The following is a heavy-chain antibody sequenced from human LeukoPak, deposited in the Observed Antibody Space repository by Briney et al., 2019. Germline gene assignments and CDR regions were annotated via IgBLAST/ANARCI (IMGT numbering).Heavy chain of an antibody. CDR3: AKDGPPTVTRGSFDY. D-gene: IGHD4-11*01. CDR2: ITSNGGST. Sequence: PGGSLRLSCSASEFTFSNYAMHWVRQAPGKGMEYVSAITSNGGSTCYVDSVKGRFTISRDNSENTVDLQMSSLRPEDTAVYYCAKDGPPTVTRGSFDYWGQGTLVTVSS. CDR1: EFTFSNYA. V-gene: IGHV3-64D*09. J-gene: IGHJ4*02.